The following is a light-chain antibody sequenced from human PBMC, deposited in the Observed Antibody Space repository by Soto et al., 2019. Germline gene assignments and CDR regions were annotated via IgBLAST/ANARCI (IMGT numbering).Light chain of an antibody. Sequence: EIVLTQYKGTLSLSPWEKESLCCRASQSVRTSLAWYQHKPGQAPRLVIYDASLRANGVPARFGGSGSGTDFTLTINSLEPEDFAVYYCQQRNVWPPITFGQGTRLEIK. J-gene: IGKJ5*01. CDR3: QQRNVWPPIT. CDR1: QSVRTS. V-gene: IGKV3-11*01. CDR2: DAS.